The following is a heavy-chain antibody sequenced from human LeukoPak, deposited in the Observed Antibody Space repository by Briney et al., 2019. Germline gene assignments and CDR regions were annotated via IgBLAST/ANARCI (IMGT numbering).Heavy chain of an antibody. CDR1: GGSISSGGYY. CDR2: ISYSGTT. Sequence: SQTLSLSCTVSGGSISSGGYYWSWIRPHPGKGLEWIGYISYSGTTYYNSSLKGCVIISIDTSKNQCSRKLSSVTAADTAGYYCALRPVGFYYMDVWGKGTTVTVSS. CDR3: ALRPVGFYYMDV. V-gene: IGHV4-31*03. J-gene: IGHJ6*03. D-gene: IGHD4-17*01.